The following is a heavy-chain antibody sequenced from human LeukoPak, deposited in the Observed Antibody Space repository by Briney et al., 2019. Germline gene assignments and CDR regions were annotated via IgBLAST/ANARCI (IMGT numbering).Heavy chain of an antibody. J-gene: IGHJ4*02. CDR3: AKDEWVGATKLFDY. CDR2: IKSKTDGGTT. Sequence: GGSLRLSCAASGFTFSNAWMSWVRQAPGKGLEWVGRIKSKTDGGTTDYAAPVKGRFTISRDDSKNTLYLQMNSLKTEDTAVYYCAKDEWVGATKLFDYWGQGTLVTVSS. CDR1: GFTFSNAW. D-gene: IGHD1-26*01. V-gene: IGHV3-15*01.